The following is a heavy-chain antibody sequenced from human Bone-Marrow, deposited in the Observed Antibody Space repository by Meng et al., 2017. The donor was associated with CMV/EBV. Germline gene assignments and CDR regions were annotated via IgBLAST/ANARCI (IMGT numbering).Heavy chain of an antibody. V-gene: IGHV1-8*01. CDR1: GYTFTTYD. CDR3: ARARGYYGSGSYYPHLDY. J-gene: IGHJ4*01. CDR2: MNPNSGNT. Sequence: ASVKVSCKASGYTFTTYDINWVRQATGQGLEWMGWMNPNSGNTGYAQKFQGRVTMTRNTSISTAYMELSSLRSEDTAMYYCARARGYYGSGSYYPHLDYWGHGTLVTVSS. D-gene: IGHD3-10*01.